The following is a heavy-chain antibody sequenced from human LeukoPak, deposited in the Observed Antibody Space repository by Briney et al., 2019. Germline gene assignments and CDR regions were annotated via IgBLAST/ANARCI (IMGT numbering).Heavy chain of an antibody. Sequence: PSETMSLTCTVSGGSISSTTYYWGWIRQPPGKGLEWIGTTYYSGSTYYSPSLKSRVTISVDTSKNQFSLKLNSVTAADTAVYYCGRRAYSSSCFDFWGQGTLVTVSS. CDR2: TYYSGST. D-gene: IGHD6-13*01. CDR1: GGSISSTTYY. CDR3: GRRAYSSSCFDF. J-gene: IGHJ4*02. V-gene: IGHV4-39*01.